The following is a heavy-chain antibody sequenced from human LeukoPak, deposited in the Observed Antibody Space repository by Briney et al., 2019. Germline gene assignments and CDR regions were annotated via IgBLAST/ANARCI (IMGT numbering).Heavy chain of an antibody. CDR2: TYYRSKWYN. V-gene: IGHV6-1*01. CDR3: ARGTYYYDGSGYYYFDY. CDR1: GDSVSSNSAA. D-gene: IGHD3-22*01. Sequence: SQTLSLTCAISGDSVSSNSAAWNWIRQSPSRGLEWLGRTYYRSKWYNDYAVSVKSRVTINPDTSKNQFSLQLNSVTPEDTAVYYCARGTYYYDGSGYYYFDYWGQGTLVTVSS. J-gene: IGHJ4*02.